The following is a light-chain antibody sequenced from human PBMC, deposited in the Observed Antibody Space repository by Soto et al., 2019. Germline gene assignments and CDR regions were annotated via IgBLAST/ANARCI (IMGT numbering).Light chain of an antibody. CDR3: MQGLQPPRT. Sequence: DIVMTQSPLSLPVTPGESASISCRSTQSLLYSDGYNYLDWYLQKPGQSPQLLIYLGSNRASGVPDWFSGRGSGTDFTLKISRVEAEDVGIYYCMQGLQPPRTFGQGTKVEIK. CDR1: QSLLYSDGYNY. J-gene: IGKJ1*01. V-gene: IGKV2-28*01. CDR2: LGS.